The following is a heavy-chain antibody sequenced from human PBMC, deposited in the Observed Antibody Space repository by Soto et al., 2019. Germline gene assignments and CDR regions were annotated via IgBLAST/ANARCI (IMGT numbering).Heavy chain of an antibody. Sequence: QVQLVESGGGVVQPGTSLRLSCVGSGFTFRSFVIHWVRQAPGKGLEWVALTSYDGSNKYYDDSVKGRFTISRDNSRNTVELQMDSLRLEDTALYYFARGGTPGGLAVWGQGTLVSVSS. CDR2: TSYDGSNK. V-gene: IGHV3-30*19. CDR3: ARGGTPGGLAV. D-gene: IGHD3-16*01. J-gene: IGHJ4*02. CDR1: GFTFRSFV.